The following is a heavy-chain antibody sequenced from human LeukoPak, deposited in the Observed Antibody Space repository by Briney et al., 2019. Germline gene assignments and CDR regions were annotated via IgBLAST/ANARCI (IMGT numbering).Heavy chain of an antibody. J-gene: IGHJ3*02. Sequence: GGSLRLSCAASGFTFSSFAMNWVRQAPGKGLEWVANIKQDGSEKYYVDSVKGRFTISRDNAKNSLYLQMNSLRDEDTAVYYCARINWNPTDDAFDIWGQGTMVTVSS. CDR2: IKQDGSEK. CDR1: GFTFSSFA. V-gene: IGHV3-7*01. CDR3: ARINWNPTDDAFDI. D-gene: IGHD1-20*01.